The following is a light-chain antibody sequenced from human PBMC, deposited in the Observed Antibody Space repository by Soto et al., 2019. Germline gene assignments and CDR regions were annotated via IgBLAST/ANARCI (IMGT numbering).Light chain of an antibody. J-gene: IGKJ5*01. CDR1: QTISSW. Sequence: DIQMTKSPSTLSSSVGDRVTITCRASQTISSWLAWYQQKPGKAPKLLIYKASTLKSGVPSRFSGSGFGTDFTLTISSLQPEDSAIYYCQQADTFPITFGQGTRLEVK. CDR3: QQADTFPIT. CDR2: KAS. V-gene: IGKV1-5*03.